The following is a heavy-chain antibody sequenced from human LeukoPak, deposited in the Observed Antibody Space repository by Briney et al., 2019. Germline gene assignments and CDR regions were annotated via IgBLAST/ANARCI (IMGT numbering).Heavy chain of an antibody. CDR1: GFTFNNHA. CDR2: IWHDGSYK. J-gene: IGHJ4*01. CDR3: ARDGRHNYNLDY. Sequence: GGSLRLSCAASGFTFNNHAMHWVRQAPGKGLEGVAMIWHDGSYKYYADSVTGRFTISRDDSQNTLYLQMNSLRAEDTAVYYCARDGRHNYNLDYWGHGTLVTVSS. V-gene: IGHV3-33*01. D-gene: IGHD4-11*01.